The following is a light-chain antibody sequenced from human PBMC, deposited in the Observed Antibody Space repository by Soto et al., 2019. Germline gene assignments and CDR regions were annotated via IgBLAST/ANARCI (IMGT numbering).Light chain of an antibody. CDR3: QQYNSAPRT. CDR1: QGIRNY. J-gene: IGKJ1*01. Sequence: DIQMTQSPSSLSASVGDGVTITCRASQGIRNYLAWYQQKPGKVPKLLIYATSTLQSGVPSRFSGSASGTDFILTISSLQPEDVATYYCQQYNSAPRTFGQGTKVEIK. CDR2: ATS. V-gene: IGKV1-27*01.